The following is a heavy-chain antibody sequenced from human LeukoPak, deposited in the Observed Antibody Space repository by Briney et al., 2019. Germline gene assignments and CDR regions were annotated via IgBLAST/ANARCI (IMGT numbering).Heavy chain of an antibody. CDR1: GGSISSYY. J-gene: IGHJ4*02. CDR2: IYYSGST. V-gene: IGHV4-59*08. CDR3: ARHRPGPYDY. Sequence: SETLSLTCTVSGGSISSYYWSWIRQPPGKGLEWIGYIYYSGSTNYNPSLKSRVTISVDTSKNQFSLKLSSVTAEDTAVYYCARHRPGPYDYWGQGTLATVSS.